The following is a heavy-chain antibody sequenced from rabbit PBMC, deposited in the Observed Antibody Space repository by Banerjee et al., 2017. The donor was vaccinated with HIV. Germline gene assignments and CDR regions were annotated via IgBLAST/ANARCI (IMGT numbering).Heavy chain of an antibody. CDR2: IYAGSIGIT. CDR1: GFSFSSSYW. D-gene: IGHD7-1*01. V-gene: IGHV1S45*01. J-gene: IGHJ4*01. Sequence: QEQLEESGGDLVKPEGSLTLTCTASGFSFSSSYWICWVRQAPGKGLEWFACIYAGSIGITYYASWAKVRFTISKSSSTTVTLQMTSLTVADTATYFCARDWAGDSTASFALWGPGTLVPVS. CDR3: ARDWAGDSTASFAL.